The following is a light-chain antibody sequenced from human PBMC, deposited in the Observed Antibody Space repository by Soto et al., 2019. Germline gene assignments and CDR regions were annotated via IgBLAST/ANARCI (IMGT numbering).Light chain of an antibody. CDR3: QQYGSSSWT. Sequence: DIVLTQSPGTLSLSPGERATLSCRASQSVSSSYFAWYQQRFGQAPRLLIYGASSRATGIPDRFSGSGSGTDFTLNISRLEPEDFAVYYCQQYGSSSWTFVQGTKGEIK. V-gene: IGKV3-20*01. CDR1: QSVSSSY. CDR2: GAS. J-gene: IGKJ1*01.